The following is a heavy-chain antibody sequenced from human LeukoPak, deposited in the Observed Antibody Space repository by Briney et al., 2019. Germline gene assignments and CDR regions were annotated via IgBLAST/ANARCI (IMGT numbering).Heavy chain of an antibody. D-gene: IGHD6-13*01. Sequence: GGSLRLSCAASGFTFSSYAMSWVRQAPGKGLEWVGRIKSKTDGGTTDYAAPVKGRFTISRDDSKNTLYLQMNSLKTEDTAVYYCTTDIAAAGPPPYYYYGMDVWGQGTTVTVSS. J-gene: IGHJ6*02. V-gene: IGHV3-15*01. CDR3: TTDIAAAGPPPYYYYGMDV. CDR1: GFTFSSYA. CDR2: IKSKTDGGTT.